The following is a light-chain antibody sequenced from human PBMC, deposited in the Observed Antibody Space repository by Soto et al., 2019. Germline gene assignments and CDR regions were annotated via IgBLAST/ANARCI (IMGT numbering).Light chain of an antibody. V-gene: IGKV3-15*01. CDR1: QSVSSK. CDR3: QQYNNWPPWT. J-gene: IGKJ1*01. CDR2: GAS. Sequence: DIVMTQSPATLSVSPGERATLSCRASQSVSSKIAWYQQKPGQAPRLLIYGASTRATGIPARFSGGGSGTEFTLTISSLQSEDFAVYYCQQYNNWPPWTFGQGTKVEIK.